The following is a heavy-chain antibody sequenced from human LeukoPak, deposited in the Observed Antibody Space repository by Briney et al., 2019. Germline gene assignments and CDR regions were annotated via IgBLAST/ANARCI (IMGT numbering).Heavy chain of an antibody. J-gene: IGHJ4*02. Sequence: ASVKVSCKAAGYTFTGYYMHWVRQAPGQGLGWMGWINPNSGGTNYAQKFQGRVTMTRDTSISTAYMGLSRLRSDDTAVYYCAREIVKGGYFDYWGQGTLVTVSS. CDR2: INPNSGGT. V-gene: IGHV1-2*02. CDR1: GYTFTGYY. D-gene: IGHD1-26*01. CDR3: AREIVKGGYFDY.